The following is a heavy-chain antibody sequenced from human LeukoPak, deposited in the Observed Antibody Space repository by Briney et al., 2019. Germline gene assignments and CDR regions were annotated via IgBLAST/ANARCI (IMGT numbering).Heavy chain of an antibody. CDR1: GFTFSNYE. D-gene: IGHD5-18*01. CDR3: AREGFSSDYPFDY. CDR2: ISSTGSTI. Sequence: PGGSLRLSCAASGFTFSNYETNWVRQAPGKGLEWVSYISSTGSTIYYADSVKGRFTISRDNARSSLYLQMNSLRAEDTAVYYCAREGFSSDYPFDYWGQGTLVTVSS. V-gene: IGHV3-48*03. J-gene: IGHJ4*02.